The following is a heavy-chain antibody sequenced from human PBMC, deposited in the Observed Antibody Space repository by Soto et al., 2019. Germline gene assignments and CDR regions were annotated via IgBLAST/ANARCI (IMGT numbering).Heavy chain of an antibody. CDR1: GGTFSSYA. CDR2: IIPIFGTA. CDR3: AREGMGYSGSGMDV. D-gene: IGHD6-13*01. V-gene: IGHV1-69*12. Sequence: QVQLVQSGAEVKKPGSSVKVSCKASGGTFSSYAISWVRQAPGQGLEWMGGIIPIFGTANYAQKFQGRVTITADESTSTAYMERSSLRSEDTAVYYCAREGMGYSGSGMDVWGQGTTVTVSS. J-gene: IGHJ6*02.